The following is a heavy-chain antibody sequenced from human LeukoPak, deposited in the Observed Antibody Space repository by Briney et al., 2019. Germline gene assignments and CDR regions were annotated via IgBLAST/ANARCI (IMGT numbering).Heavy chain of an antibody. CDR2: IYPGDSDT. CDR1: GFTFTSYW. CDR3: ARQSLEDGGTYFDY. V-gene: IGHV5-51*01. D-gene: IGHD2-15*01. J-gene: IGHJ4*02. Sequence: GGSLRLSCAASGFTFTSYWIGWVRQMPGKGLEWMGIIYPGDSDTRYSPSFQGQVTISADKSISTAYLQWSSLKASDTAMYYCARQSLEDGGTYFDYWGQGTLVTVSS.